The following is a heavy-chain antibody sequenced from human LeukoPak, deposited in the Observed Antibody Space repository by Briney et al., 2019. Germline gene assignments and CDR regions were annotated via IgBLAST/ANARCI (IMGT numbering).Heavy chain of an antibody. V-gene: IGHV3-66*01. Sequence: PGGSLRLSCAASGFTFSSYWMHWVRQAPGKGLEWVSVVYSGGGTDYADSVKGRFTISRDSSKNTLYLQMNSLRAEDTAVYYCATFQHCGQGTLVTVSS. CDR1: GFTFSSYW. CDR2: VYSGGGT. CDR3: ATFQH. J-gene: IGHJ1*01.